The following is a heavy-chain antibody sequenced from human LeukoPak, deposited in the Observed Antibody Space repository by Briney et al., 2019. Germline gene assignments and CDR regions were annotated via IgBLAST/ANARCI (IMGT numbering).Heavy chain of an antibody. V-gene: IGHV3-23*01. CDR3: AKESPNNIVVVTAIPWFDP. CDR2: ISGSGGST. Sequence: GGSLRLSCAASGFTFSDYYMSWIRQAPGKGLEWVSAISGSGGSTYYADSVKGRFTISRDNSKNTLYLQMNSLRAEDTAVYYCAKESPNNIVVVTAIPWFDPWGQGTLVTVSS. J-gene: IGHJ5*02. D-gene: IGHD2-21*02. CDR1: GFTFSDYY.